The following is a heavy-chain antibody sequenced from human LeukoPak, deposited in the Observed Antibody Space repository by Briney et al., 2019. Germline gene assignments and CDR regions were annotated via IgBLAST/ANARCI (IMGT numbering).Heavy chain of an antibody. CDR2: ISSSSTYI. J-gene: IGHJ4*02. CDR1: GFPFSSYT. Sequence: GGSLRLSCAASGFPFSSYTMSWVRQAPGKGLEWVSSISSSSTYIYYADSVKGRFTISRDNAKNSLYLQMNSLRAEDTAFYYCAREAYNVFDYWARGTRVTVSS. CDR3: AREAYNVFDY. D-gene: IGHD1-1*01. V-gene: IGHV3-21*01.